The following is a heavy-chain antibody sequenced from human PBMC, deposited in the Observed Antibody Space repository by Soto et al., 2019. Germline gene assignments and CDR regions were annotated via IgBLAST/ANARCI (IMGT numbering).Heavy chain of an antibody. Sequence: PGGSLRLSCAASGFTFSNAWMSWVRQAPGKGLEWVGRIKSKTDGGTTDYAAPVKGRFTISRDDSKNTLYLQMNSLKSEDTAVNYCTTPYVLLWFGEGNWFDPWGQETRVTVSS. V-gene: IGHV3-15*01. CDR3: TTPYVLLWFGEGNWFDP. CDR1: GFTFSNAW. J-gene: IGHJ5*02. D-gene: IGHD3-10*01. CDR2: IKSKTDGGTT.